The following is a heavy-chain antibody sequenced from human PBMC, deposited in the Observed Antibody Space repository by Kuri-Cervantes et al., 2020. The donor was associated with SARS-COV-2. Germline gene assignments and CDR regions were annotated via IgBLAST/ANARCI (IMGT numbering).Heavy chain of an antibody. CDR1: GFTFSSYA. Sequence: GGSLRLSCAASGFTFSSYAMHWVRQAPGKGLEWVAVISYDGSNKYYADSVKGRFTVSRDSAKNSLYLQMNNLRGEDTAVYYCVRVAGEGPVYYYYMDVWGKGTTVTVSS. J-gene: IGHJ6*03. CDR2: ISYDGSNK. CDR3: VRVAGEGPVYYYYMDV. V-gene: IGHV3-30-3*01.